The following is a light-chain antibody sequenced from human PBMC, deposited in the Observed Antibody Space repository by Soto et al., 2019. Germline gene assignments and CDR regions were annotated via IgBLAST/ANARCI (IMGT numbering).Light chain of an antibody. J-gene: IGKJ4*01. V-gene: IGKV1-33*01. CDR1: QDISNH. CDR3: QQYVNALT. Sequence: DIQMTQSPSSLSASAGDRVTITCQASQDISNHLNWYQQKAGKAPKLLINDASNLEAGVPSRFSGSGAGTDFTLTLSSLQPEDIATYYCQQYVNALTFGGGTKVEIK. CDR2: DAS.